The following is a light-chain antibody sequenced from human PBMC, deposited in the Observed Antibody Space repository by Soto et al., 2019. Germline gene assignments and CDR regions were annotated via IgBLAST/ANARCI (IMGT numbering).Light chain of an antibody. CDR3: SSYAGTNTDYV. CDR1: SSDVGGYKY. J-gene: IGLJ1*01. CDR2: EVS. V-gene: IGLV2-8*01. Sequence: QSALTQPPSASGSPGQSVTISCTGTSSDVGGYKYVSWYQQHPGKVPKLMIYEVSKRPSGVPDRFSGSKSGNTASLTVSGLQADDEADYDCSSYAGTNTDYVFGTGTKVTVL.